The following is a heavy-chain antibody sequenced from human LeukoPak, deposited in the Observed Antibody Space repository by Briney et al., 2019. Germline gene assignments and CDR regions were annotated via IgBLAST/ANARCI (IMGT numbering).Heavy chain of an antibody. CDR2: ISGSGGST. J-gene: IGHJ3*02. Sequence: GGSLRLSCAASGFTFSSYAMSWVRQAPGKGLEWVSAISGSGGSTYYADSVKGRFTISRDNSKNTLYLQMNSLRAEDTAVYYCAKDETSGYDIPWDAFDIWGQGTMVTVSS. D-gene: IGHD5-12*01. CDR3: AKDETSGYDIPWDAFDI. CDR1: GFTFSSYA. V-gene: IGHV3-23*01.